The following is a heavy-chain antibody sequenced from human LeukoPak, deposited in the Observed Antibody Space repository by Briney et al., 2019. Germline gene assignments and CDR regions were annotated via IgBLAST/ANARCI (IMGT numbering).Heavy chain of an antibody. CDR2: IYYSGST. V-gene: IGHV4-61*01. D-gene: IGHD2-2*01. CDR3: AREVPAARGSFFDY. J-gene: IGHJ4*02. CDR1: GGSISSISYY. Sequence: SETLSLTCTISGGSISSISYYWGWIRQPPGKGLEWIGYIYYSGSTNYNPSLKSRVTISVDTSKNQFSLKLSSVTAADTAVYYCAREVPAARGSFFDYWGQGTLVTVSS.